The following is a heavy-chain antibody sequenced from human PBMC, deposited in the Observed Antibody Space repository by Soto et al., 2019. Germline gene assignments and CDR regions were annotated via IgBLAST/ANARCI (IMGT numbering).Heavy chain of an antibody. J-gene: IGHJ2*01. CDR3: ARGSHWGSLSTLRNWYFDL. Sequence: ASVKVSCKASGGTFSSYTISWVRQAPGQGLEWMGRIIPILGIANYAQKFQGRVTITADKSTSTAYMELSSLRSEDTAVYYCARGSHWGSLSTLRNWYFDLWGRGTLVTVSS. V-gene: IGHV1-69*02. D-gene: IGHD7-27*01. CDR2: IIPILGIA. CDR1: GGTFSSYT.